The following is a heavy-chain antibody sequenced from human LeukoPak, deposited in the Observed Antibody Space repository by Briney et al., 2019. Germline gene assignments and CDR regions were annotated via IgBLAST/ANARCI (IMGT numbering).Heavy chain of an antibody. V-gene: IGHV3-7*01. CDR3: AKSDYFDS. Sequence: GGSLRLSCAASGFTFSDYYMSWIRQAPGKGLEWVANIKKDGSEKFYVESVKGRFTMSRDNSKNTLFLQMNSLRAEDTAVYYCAKSDYFDSWGPGTLVTVSS. CDR1: GFTFSDYY. J-gene: IGHJ4*02. CDR2: IKKDGSEK.